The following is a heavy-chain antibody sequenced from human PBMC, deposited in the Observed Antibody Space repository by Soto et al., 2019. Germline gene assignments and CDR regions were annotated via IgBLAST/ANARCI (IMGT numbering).Heavy chain of an antibody. Sequence: QLQLQESGPGLLRPSETLSLTCNVSGGAISSSSYFWAWVRQPPGKTLEWIGHILYSGTTHYNESLKSRVTISLDHSRNQFSLRLNSVTAADTAVYFCASSKYDVVAGSVWFDPWGQGTLVTVSS. V-gene: IGHV4-61*05. CDR2: ILYSGTT. J-gene: IGHJ5*02. CDR3: ASSKYDVVAGSVWFDP. CDR1: GGAISSSSYF. D-gene: IGHD2-21*01.